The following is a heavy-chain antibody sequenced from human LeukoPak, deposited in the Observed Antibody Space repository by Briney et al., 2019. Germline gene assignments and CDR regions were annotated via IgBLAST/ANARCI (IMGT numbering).Heavy chain of an antibody. D-gene: IGHD2-15*01. V-gene: IGHV3-23*01. CDR1: GFTLSNYA. CDR3: AKVGSHKGGTVDY. Sequence: GGSLRLSCAASGFTLSNYAMSWVRQAPGKGLEWVSVISGSDASTYYADSVKGRFTISRDNSKNTLYLQMNSLRAEDTAVYYCAKVGSHKGGTVDYWGQGTLVTVSS. CDR2: ISGSDAST. J-gene: IGHJ4*02.